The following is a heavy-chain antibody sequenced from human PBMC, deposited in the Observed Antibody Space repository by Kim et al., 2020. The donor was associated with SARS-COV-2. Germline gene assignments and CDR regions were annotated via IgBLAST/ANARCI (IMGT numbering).Heavy chain of an antibody. CDR2: INHSGST. V-gene: IGHV4-34*01. CDR3: ARAGVVVVPAARGDAFDI. J-gene: IGHJ3*02. CDR1: GGSFSGYY. D-gene: IGHD2-2*01. Sequence: SETLSLTCAVYGGSFSGYYWSWIRQPPGKGLEWIGEINHSGSTNYNPSLKSRVTISVDTSKNQFSLKLSSVTAADTAVYYCARAGVVVVPAARGDAFDIWGQGTMVTVSS.